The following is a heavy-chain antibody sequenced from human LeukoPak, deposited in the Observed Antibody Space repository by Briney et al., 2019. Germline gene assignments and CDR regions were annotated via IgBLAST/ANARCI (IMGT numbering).Heavy chain of an antibody. CDR3: AKAYYYDSSAYYPLDS. J-gene: IGHJ5*01. D-gene: IGHD3-22*01. V-gene: IGHV3-23*01. CDR1: GFTFSSYA. CDR2: IGGSGGST. Sequence: GGSLRLSCAASGFTFSSYAMSWVRQASGKGLEWVSGIGGSGGSTYYADSVKGRFTISRDNSKNTLYLQMNSLRAEDAAGCYCAKAYYYDSSAYYPLDSWGHGTLVIVPS.